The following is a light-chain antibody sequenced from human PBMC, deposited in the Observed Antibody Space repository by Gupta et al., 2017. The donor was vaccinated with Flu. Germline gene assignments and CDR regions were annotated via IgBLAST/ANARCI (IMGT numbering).Light chain of an antibody. Sequence: ATLSLSPGERATLSCRASQTVSRYLAWYQQKPGQAPRLLIYDISNRATGIPARFTGSGSGTDFTLTISSREPEDFAIYYCQQGNNWQRLTFGGGTKVEIK. J-gene: IGKJ4*01. V-gene: IGKV3-11*01. CDR2: DIS. CDR1: QTVSRY. CDR3: QQGNNWQRLT.